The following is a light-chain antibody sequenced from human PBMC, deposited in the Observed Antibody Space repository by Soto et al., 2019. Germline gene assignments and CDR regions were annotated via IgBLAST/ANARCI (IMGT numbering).Light chain of an antibody. CDR3: QQTSSAPFT. J-gene: IGKJ3*01. V-gene: IGKV1-39*01. Sequence: DIQMTQSPYSLSAAVGDRVTIACRASQNINTYLNWYQQKPGKAPKLLMFDAASLQSGVPSRLSGSGSRTDFTLPITSLQPEDFATYCCQQTSSAPFTFGPGTKVDIK. CDR1: QNINTY. CDR2: DAA.